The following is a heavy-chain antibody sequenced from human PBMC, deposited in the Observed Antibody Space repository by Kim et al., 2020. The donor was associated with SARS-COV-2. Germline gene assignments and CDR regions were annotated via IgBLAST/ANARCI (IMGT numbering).Heavy chain of an antibody. CDR2: INSNTGHP. J-gene: IGHJ6*02. CDR1: GYTFTTYA. CDR3: ARGGDNWNHDYYGMDV. V-gene: IGHV7-4-1*02. D-gene: IGHD1-1*01. Sequence: ASVKVSCKASGYTFTTYAMNWVRQAPGQGLEWMGWINSNTGHPTYAQDFTGRFVFSLDTSVSTAYLLISSLKAEDTAVYHCARGGDNWNHDYYGMDVWGQGTTVTVSS.